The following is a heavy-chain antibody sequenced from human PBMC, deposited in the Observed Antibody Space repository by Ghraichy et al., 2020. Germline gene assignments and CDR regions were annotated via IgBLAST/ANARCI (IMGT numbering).Heavy chain of an antibody. D-gene: IGHD1-20*01. V-gene: IGHV3-7*03. J-gene: IGHJ4*02. CDR3: ARQGPNWKYY. CDR2: IKADGSEK. CDR1: GFTFRSAW. Sequence: GGSLRLSCTASGFTFRSAWMSWVRQAPGKGLEWVANIKADGSEKYYVDSVKGRFTISRDNAKNSLYLQMNSLRVEDTAMYYCARQGPNWKYYWGQGTLVTVSS.